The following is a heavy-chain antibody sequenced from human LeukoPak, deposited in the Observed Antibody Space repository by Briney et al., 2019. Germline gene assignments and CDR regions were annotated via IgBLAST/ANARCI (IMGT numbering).Heavy chain of an antibody. D-gene: IGHD4-23*01. J-gene: IGHJ5*02. CDR3: AKDQQSRHDHGGNARGYLDR. CDR1: GFTFTNYA. CDR2: ISVSGAVT. Sequence: GESLRLSCAASGFTFTNYAMTWVRQAPGKGLEWVSAISVSGAVTFYSDSVKGRFTISRDSSKNTMSLQMNSLRAEDTAIYYCAKDQQSRHDHGGNARGYLDRWGQGTLVTVSS. V-gene: IGHV3-23*01.